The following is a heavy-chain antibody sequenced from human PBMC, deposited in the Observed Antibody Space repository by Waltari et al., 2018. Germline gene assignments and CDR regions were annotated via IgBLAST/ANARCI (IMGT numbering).Heavy chain of an antibody. CDR3: AKLAGISAWFFDY. Sequence: EVQVLASGGCLVQPGWSLRRSWAASGLPFPGCAMRWVRQAPGKGLEWVSTINNAGDDTYYADSVRGRFTISRDNSKNTLYLQVNSLRAEDTAIYYCAKLAGISAWFFDYWGQGTLVTVSS. V-gene: IGHV3-23*01. CDR2: INNAGDDT. D-gene: IGHD1-1*01. CDR1: GLPFPGCA. J-gene: IGHJ4*02.